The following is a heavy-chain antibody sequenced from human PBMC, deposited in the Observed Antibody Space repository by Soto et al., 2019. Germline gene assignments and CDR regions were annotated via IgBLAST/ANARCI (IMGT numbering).Heavy chain of an antibody. V-gene: IGHV3-23*01. CDR2: ISGSGGST. D-gene: IGHD1-26*01. Sequence: GSVRRSCAASGFTFSSYAMTWVRQAPGKGLEWVSAISGSGGSTYYADSVKGQFTISRDNAKNTLYLQMNSLRAEDTAVYYCAKGLYSGSYFDYWGQENLVTVSS. J-gene: IGHJ4*02. CDR3: AKGLYSGSYFDY. CDR1: GFTFSSYA.